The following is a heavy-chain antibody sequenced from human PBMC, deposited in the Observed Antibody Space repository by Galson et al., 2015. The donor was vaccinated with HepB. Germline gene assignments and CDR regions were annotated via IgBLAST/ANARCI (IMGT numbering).Heavy chain of an antibody. D-gene: IGHD3-10*01. CDR3: VKSANYYGSGSWGYFDY. CDR2: ISSNGGST. CDR1: GFTFSSYA. Sequence: SLRLSCAASGFTFSSYAMHWVRQAPGKGLEYVSAISSNGGSTYYADSVKGRFTISRDNSKNTLYLQMSSLRAEDTAVYYCVKSANYYGSGSWGYFDYWGQGTLVTVSS. J-gene: IGHJ4*02. V-gene: IGHV3-64D*06.